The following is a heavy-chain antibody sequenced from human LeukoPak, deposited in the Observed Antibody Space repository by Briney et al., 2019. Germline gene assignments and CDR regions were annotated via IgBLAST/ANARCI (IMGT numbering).Heavy chain of an antibody. V-gene: IGHV3-23*01. CDR3: AKGTIYYYGSGSYYNDY. Sequence: QPGGSLRLSCAASGFTFSSYAMSWVRQAPGKGLEWVSAISGSGGSTYYADSVKGPFTISRDNSKNTLYLQMNSLRAEDTAVYYCAKGTIYYYGSGSYYNDYWGQGTLVTVSS. D-gene: IGHD3-10*01. CDR2: ISGSGGST. J-gene: IGHJ4*02. CDR1: GFTFSSYA.